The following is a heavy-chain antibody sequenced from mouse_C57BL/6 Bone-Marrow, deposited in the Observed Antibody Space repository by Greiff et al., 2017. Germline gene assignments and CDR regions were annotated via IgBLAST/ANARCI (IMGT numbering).Heavy chain of an antibody. Sequence: VQLQQSGAELVRPGTSVKVSCKASGYAFTNYLIEWVKQRPGQGLEWIGLINPGSGGTNYNEKFKGKATLTADKSSSTAYMQLSSLTSEDSAVYFCARKGFADWGQGTLVTVSA. J-gene: IGHJ3*01. CDR3: ARKGFAD. CDR1: GYAFTNYL. CDR2: INPGSGGT. V-gene: IGHV1-54*01.